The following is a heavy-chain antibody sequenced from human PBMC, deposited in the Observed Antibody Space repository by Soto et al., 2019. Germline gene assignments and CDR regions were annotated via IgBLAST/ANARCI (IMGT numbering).Heavy chain of an antibody. CDR2: INSDGSST. CDR3: SRNKMGAAADY. Sequence: EVQLVESGGGLVQPGGSLRLSCAASGFAFSSYWMHWVRQAPGKGLVWVSRINSDGSSTSYADSVKGRFTVSRDNAKNTLYLQMYGLRGDDSAVYYCSRNKMGAAADYWGQGSLVIVSS. CDR1: GFAFSSYW. V-gene: IGHV3-74*01. D-gene: IGHD1-26*01. J-gene: IGHJ4*02.